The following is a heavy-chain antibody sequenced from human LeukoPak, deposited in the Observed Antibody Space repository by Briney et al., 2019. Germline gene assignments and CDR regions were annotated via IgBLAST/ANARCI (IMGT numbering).Heavy chain of an antibody. J-gene: IGHJ4*02. CDR1: GFTVSSNF. Sequence: GGSLRLSCAASGFTVSSNFMSWVRQAPGKGLEWVSVIYSGGSTYYADSVKGRFTISRDNSKNTLYLQMNSLRVEDTAVYYCALGLVTDYWGQGTLVTAS. D-gene: IGHD3-9*01. CDR2: IYSGGST. CDR3: ALGLVTDY. V-gene: IGHV3-66*01.